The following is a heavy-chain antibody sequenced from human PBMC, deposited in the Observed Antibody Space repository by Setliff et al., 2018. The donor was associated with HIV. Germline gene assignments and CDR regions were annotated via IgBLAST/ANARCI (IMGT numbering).Heavy chain of an antibody. J-gene: IGHJ4*02. Sequence: GGSLRLSCEASGFTFSSYWMSWVRQAPGKGLEWLANINQDASKKYYVDSVKGRFTISRDNAKNSLSLQMNSLRVEDTAVYFCATILVNQQPYRYFDYWGQGTLVTVSS. V-gene: IGHV3-7*03. D-gene: IGHD6-13*01. CDR2: INQDASKK. CDR3: ATILVNQQPYRYFDY. CDR1: GFTFSSYW.